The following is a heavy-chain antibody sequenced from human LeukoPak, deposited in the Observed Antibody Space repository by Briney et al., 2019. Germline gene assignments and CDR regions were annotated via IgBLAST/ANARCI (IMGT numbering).Heavy chain of an antibody. D-gene: IGHD2-2*03. CDR1: GFTFSDYY. J-gene: IGHJ4*02. CDR2: ISSSSSYT. V-gene: IGHV3-11*06. Sequence: GGSLRLSCAASGFTFSDYYMSWIRQAPGKGLEWVSYISSSSSYTNYADSVKGRFTISRDNAKNSLYLQMNSLRAEDTAVYYCARDRGYCSSTSCYALYYFDYWGQGTLVTVSS. CDR3: ARDRGYCSSTSCYALYYFDY.